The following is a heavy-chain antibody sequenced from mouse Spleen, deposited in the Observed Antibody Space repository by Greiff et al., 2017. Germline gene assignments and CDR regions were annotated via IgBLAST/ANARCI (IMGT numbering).Heavy chain of an antibody. D-gene: IGHD2-3*01. J-gene: IGHJ3*01. CDR1: GYTFTDYY. Sequence: VQLKQSGPVLVKPGASVKMSCKASGYTFTDYYMNWVKQSHGKSLEWIGVINPYNGGTSYNQKFKGKATLTVDKSSSTAYMELNSLTSEDSAVYYCAREAFYDGWFAYWGQGTLVTVSA. CDR3: AREAFYDGWFAY. CDR2: INPYNGGT. V-gene: IGHV1-19*01.